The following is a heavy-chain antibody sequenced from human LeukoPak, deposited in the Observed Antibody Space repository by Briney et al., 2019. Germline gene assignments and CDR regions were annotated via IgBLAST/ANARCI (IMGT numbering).Heavy chain of an antibody. Sequence: GGSLRLSCAASGFTFSSYAMHWVRQAPGKGLEYVSAISSNGGSTYYANSVKGRFTISRDNSKNTLYLQMNSLRTDDTAVYYCARDQLALGDYWGQGTLVTVSS. D-gene: IGHD1-1*01. J-gene: IGHJ4*02. V-gene: IGHV3-64*01. CDR3: ARDQLALGDY. CDR2: ISSNGGST. CDR1: GFTFSSYA.